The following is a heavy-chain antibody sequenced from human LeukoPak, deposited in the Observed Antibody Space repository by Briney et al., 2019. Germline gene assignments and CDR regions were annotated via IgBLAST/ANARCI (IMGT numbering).Heavy chain of an antibody. D-gene: IGHD3-22*01. CDR2: ISGSGGST. V-gene: IGHV3-23*01. J-gene: IGHJ4*02. Sequence: GGSLRLSCAASGFNFNNAWMSWVRQAPGKGLEWVSAISGSGGSTYYADSVKGRFTISRDNAKNTLYLQMNSLRAEDTAVYYCARDKGRGYYDSSGYFDYWGQGTLVTVSS. CDR1: GFNFNNAW. CDR3: ARDKGRGYYDSSGYFDY.